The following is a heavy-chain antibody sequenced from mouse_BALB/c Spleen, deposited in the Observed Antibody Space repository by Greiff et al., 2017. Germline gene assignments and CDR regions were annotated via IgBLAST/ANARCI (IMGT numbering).Heavy chain of an antibody. Sequence: EVQLQQSGGGLVQPGGSMKLSCVASGFTFSNYWMNWVRQSPEKGLEWVAEIRLKSNNYATHYAESVKGRFTISRDDSKSSVYLQMNNLRAEDTGIYYWTRGWTLDYWGQGTTLTVSS. CDR2: IRLKSNNYAT. CDR3: TRGWTLDY. J-gene: IGHJ2*01. V-gene: IGHV6-6*02. CDR1: GFTFSNYW. D-gene: IGHD3-2*02.